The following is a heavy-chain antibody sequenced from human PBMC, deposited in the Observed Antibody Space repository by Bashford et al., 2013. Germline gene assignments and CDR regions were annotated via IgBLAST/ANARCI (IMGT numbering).Heavy chain of an antibody. CDR2: IYYSGNT. CDR1: GHSISGSSFY. J-gene: IGHJ4*02. V-gene: IGHV4-39*01. Sequence: SETLSLTCTVSGHSISGSSFYWGWFRQPPGKGLEWIGHIYYSGNTYYSPSLRRRVAISVDTSKSQFSLKLNSVTATDTAVYYCATNRWFGTYFLTPWGQGALVTVSS. D-gene: IGHD3-10*01. CDR3: ATNRWFGTYFLTP.